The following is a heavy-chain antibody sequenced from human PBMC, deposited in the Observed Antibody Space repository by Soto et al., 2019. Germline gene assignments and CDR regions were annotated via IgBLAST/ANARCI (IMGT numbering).Heavy chain of an antibody. V-gene: IGHV4-59*08. D-gene: IGHD3-22*01. Sequence: PSETLSLTCTVSGGPISSYYWSWIRQPPGKGLEWIGYIYYSGSTNYNPSLKSRVTISVDTSKNQFSLKLSSVTAADTAVYYCARSNYYYDSSGYNHGPLDYWGQGTLVTVSS. CDR1: GGPISSYY. J-gene: IGHJ4*02. CDR2: IYYSGST. CDR3: ARSNYYYDSSGYNHGPLDY.